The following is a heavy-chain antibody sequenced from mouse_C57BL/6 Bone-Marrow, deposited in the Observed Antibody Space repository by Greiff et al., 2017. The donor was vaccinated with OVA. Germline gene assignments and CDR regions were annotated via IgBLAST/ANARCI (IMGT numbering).Heavy chain of an antibody. Sequence: VQLKESGGGLVQPGGSLKLSCAASGFTFSDYGMAWVRQAPRKGPEWVAFISNLAYSIYYADTVTGRFTISRENAKNTLYLETSSLRSEDTAMYYCARHDGSSYNFAYWGQGTLVTVSA. CDR2: ISNLAYSI. CDR1: GFTFSDYG. J-gene: IGHJ3*01. CDR3: ARHDGSSYNFAY. D-gene: IGHD1-1*01. V-gene: IGHV5-15*01.